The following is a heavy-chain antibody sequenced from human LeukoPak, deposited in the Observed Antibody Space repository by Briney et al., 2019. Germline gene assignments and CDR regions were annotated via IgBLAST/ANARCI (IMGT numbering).Heavy chain of an antibody. CDR1: GFTFSSYW. CDR3: ARDLYYYDSSGTEAFDV. J-gene: IGHJ3*01. CDR2: IKQDGSEK. Sequence: GGSLRLSCAASGFTFSSYWMSWVRQAPGKGLEWVANIKQDGSEKYYVDSVKGRFTIYRDNAKNSVYLQLSGLRAVDTAVYYCARDLYYYDSSGTEAFDVWGQGTMVTVSS. D-gene: IGHD3-22*01. V-gene: IGHV3-7*01.